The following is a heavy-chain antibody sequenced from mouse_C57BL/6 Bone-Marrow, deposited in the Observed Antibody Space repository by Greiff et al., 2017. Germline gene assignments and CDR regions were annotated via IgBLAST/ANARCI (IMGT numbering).Heavy chain of an antibody. D-gene: IGHD1-1*01. J-gene: IGHJ2*01. CDR1: GYTFTDYE. CDR3: TRVYYYGSSYDY. CDR2: IDPETGGT. Sequence: VQLQESGAELVRPGASVTLSCKASGYTFTDYEMHWVKQTPVHGLEWIGAIDPETGGTAYNQKFKGKAILTADKSSSTAYMELRSLTSEDSAVYYCTRVYYYGSSYDYWGEGTTRTVSS. V-gene: IGHV1-15*01.